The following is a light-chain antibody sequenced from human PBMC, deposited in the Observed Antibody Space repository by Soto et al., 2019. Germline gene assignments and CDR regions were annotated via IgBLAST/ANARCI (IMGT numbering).Light chain of an antibody. CDR3: QTCGNGMRLV. CDR2: LNSDGSH. V-gene: IGLV4-69*02. CDR1: SGHSSYA. Sequence: QPVLTQSPSASASLGASVKLTCTLSSGHSSYAIAWHQQQPEKGPRYLMKLNSDGSHSKGDGIPDRFSGSSSGAERYLIISSLQSEDEADYYCQTCGNGMRLVFGGGTQLTVL. J-gene: IGLJ2*01.